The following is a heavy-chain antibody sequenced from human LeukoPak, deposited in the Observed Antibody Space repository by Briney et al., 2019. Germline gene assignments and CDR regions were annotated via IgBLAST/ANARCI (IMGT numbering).Heavy chain of an antibody. D-gene: IGHD1-26*01. CDR1: GFSFSDYD. CDR2: IRYDGTNT. Sequence: GGSLRLSCAASGFSFSDYDMHWVRQAPGKGLEWVTFIRYDGTNTYADSVKGRFTISRDNSKNTVYLQMNSLRAEDTAVYYCARPSELYYYYYMDVWGKGTTVTVSS. CDR3: ARPSELYYYYYMDV. J-gene: IGHJ6*03. V-gene: IGHV3-30*02.